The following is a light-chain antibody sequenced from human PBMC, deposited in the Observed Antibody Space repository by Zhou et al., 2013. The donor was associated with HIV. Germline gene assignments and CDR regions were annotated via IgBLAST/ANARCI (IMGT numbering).Light chain of an antibody. V-gene: IGKV1-39*01. CDR2: GAS. CDR1: QTIDNY. CDR3: QQSYTIPLT. J-gene: IGKJ4*02. Sequence: DIQMTQSPTSLSASVGDRVTITCRPSQTIDNYLNWYQRKPGKAPKLLIYGASILHSGVPSRFSGSGSGTDFSLTINNLQPEDCATYYCQQSYTIPLTFGGGPRWISN.